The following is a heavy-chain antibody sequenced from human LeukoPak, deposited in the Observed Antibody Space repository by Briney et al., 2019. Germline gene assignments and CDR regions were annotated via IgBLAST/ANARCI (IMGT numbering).Heavy chain of an antibody. V-gene: IGHV3-23*01. Sequence: PGGSLRLSCAASGFTFSSYGMSWVRQAPGKELEWVSGISGSAGSTYYADSVKGRFTISRDNSKNTLYLQMNSLRAEDTAVYYCAELGITMIGGVWGKGTTVTISS. D-gene: IGHD3-10*02. CDR3: AELGITMIGGV. CDR1: GFTFSSYG. J-gene: IGHJ6*04. CDR2: ISGSAGST.